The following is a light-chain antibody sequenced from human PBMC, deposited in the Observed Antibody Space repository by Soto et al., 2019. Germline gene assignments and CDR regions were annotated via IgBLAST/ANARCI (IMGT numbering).Light chain of an antibody. V-gene: IGKV3-20*01. Sequence: EIVFTQSPGTLSLSPGERATLSCRASQSVSSGSLAWYQQKPGQAPRLLISGASSRATGIPDRFSGSGSGTDFTLTISRLEPEDFAVYYCQQYGTSPRTFGQGTKVEIK. CDR1: QSVSSGS. CDR2: GAS. J-gene: IGKJ1*01. CDR3: QQYGTSPRT.